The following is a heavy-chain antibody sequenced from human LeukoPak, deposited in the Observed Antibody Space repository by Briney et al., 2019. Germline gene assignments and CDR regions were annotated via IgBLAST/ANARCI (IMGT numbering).Heavy chain of an antibody. V-gene: IGHV4-59*01. CDR1: GDSISSYY. CDR3: ARADPNASGYFYRFNWFDP. CDR2: IYSSGST. J-gene: IGHJ5*02. Sequence: SETLSLTCTVSGDSISSYYWNWVRQPPGKGLEWIGNIYSSGSTDYNPSLKSRVTISLDTSKFQFSLRLNSVTAADTAAYYCARADPNASGYFYRFNWFDPWGQGTLVTVSS. D-gene: IGHD3-10*01.